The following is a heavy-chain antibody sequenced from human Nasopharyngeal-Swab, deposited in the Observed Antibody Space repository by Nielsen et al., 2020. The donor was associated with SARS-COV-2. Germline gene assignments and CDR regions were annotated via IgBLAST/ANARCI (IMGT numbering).Heavy chain of an antibody. Sequence: SETLSLTCAVYGGSFSGYYWSCIRQSPGKGLEWIGEINHSGSTNYNPSLKSRVTISVDTSKNQFSLKLSSVTAADTAVYYCARGRQIWSGYQDYYYGMDVWGQGTTVTVSS. CDR3: ARGRQIWSGYQDYYYGMDV. D-gene: IGHD3-3*01. V-gene: IGHV4-34*01. J-gene: IGHJ6*02. CDR2: INHSGST. CDR1: GGSFSGYY.